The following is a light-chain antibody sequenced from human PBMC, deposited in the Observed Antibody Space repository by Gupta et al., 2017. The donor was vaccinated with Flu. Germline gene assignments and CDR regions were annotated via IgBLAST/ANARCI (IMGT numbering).Light chain of an antibody. V-gene: IGKV2-28*01. CDR1: QSRLHYQGYNY. Sequence: DIVMTQSPLSLSVTPGEPASISCRSSQSRLHYQGYNYVDWYVQKPGQSPQLLIYLGSSRATGVPDRFSGSGSGTDFTLKISRVEADDVGLYYCMQALQTPFTFGPGTKVDIK. J-gene: IGKJ3*01. CDR2: LGS. CDR3: MQALQTPFT.